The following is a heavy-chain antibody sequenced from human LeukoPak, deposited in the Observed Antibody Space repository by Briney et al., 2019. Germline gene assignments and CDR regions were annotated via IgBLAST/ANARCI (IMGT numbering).Heavy chain of an antibody. V-gene: IGHV3-23*01. J-gene: IGHJ4*02. CDR3: ATSSTHIVVVPAASYFDY. CDR2: ISGSGGST. D-gene: IGHD2-2*01. CDR1: GFTFSSYA. Sequence: GGSLRLSCAASGFTFSSYAMSWVRRAPGKGLEWVSAISGSGGSTYYADSVKGRFTISRDNSKNTLYLQMNSLRAEDTAVYYCATSSTHIVVVPAASYFDYWGQGTLVTVSS.